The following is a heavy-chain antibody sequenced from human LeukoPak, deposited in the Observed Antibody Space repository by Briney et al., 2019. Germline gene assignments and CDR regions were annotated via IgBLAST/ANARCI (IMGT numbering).Heavy chain of an antibody. CDR2: ISTSGST. J-gene: IGHJ4*02. CDR1: GGSISSFY. V-gene: IGHV4-4*07. CDR3: ARGGRGTYLFDY. Sequence: PSETLSLTCTVSGGSISSFYWSWIRQPAGKGLDWIGRISTSGSTNYNPSLKRRVTMTADTSKNQLSLRLSSVTAADTAVYYCARGGRGTYLFDYWGQGTLVTVSS. D-gene: IGHD1-26*01.